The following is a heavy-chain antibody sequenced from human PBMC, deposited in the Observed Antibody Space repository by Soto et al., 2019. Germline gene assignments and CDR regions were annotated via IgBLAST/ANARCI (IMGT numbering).Heavy chain of an antibody. CDR3: SRRAPEGFDP. Sequence: SETLSLTCGVSGGSFGSSAYYWGWIRQAPGKGLEWIGSINYSGSTYYNPSLESRVTISVDTSRNQFSLKLSSVTAADTALYYCSRRAPEGFDPWGQGTPVTVSS. J-gene: IGHJ5*02. CDR2: INYSGST. V-gene: IGHV4-39*01. CDR1: GGSFGSSAYY.